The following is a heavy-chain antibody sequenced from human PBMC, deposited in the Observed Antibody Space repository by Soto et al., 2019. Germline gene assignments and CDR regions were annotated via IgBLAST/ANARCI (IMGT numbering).Heavy chain of an antibody. CDR3: ARTHYGGNSYAFDI. CDR2: INPSGGST. CDR1: GYTFSTYY. J-gene: IGHJ3*02. V-gene: IGHV1-46*01. D-gene: IGHD4-17*01. Sequence: ASVKVSCKASGYTFSTYYMHWVRQAPGQGYEWMGIINPSGGSTTYAQKFQGRVTMTRDTSTTTVYMELSSLKSEDTAVYYCARTHYGGNSYAFDIWGQGTMVTVSS.